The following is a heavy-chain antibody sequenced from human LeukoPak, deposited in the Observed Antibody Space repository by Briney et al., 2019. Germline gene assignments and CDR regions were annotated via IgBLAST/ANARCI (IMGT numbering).Heavy chain of an antibody. CDR1: GFTFSNYW. CDR3: ARIGYSSSSLDY. Sequence: GGSLRLSCAASGFTFSNYWMSWVRQAPGKGLEWLANINQDGSVKYYVASLKGRFTISRDNAENSLFLQMNSLRAGDTAVYYCARIGYSSSSLDYWGQGTLVTVSS. J-gene: IGHJ4*02. V-gene: IGHV3-7*01. CDR2: INQDGSVK. D-gene: IGHD6-6*01.